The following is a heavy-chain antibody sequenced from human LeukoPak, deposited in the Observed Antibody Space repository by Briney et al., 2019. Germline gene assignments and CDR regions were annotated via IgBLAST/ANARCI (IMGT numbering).Heavy chain of an antibody. Sequence: KSSETLSLTCTVSGGSISSGDYYWSWIRQPPGKGLEWIGYIYYGGSTYYNPSLKSRVTISVDTSKNQFSLKLSSVTAADTAVYYCARNYYDSSGYSNWYFDLWGRGTLVTVSS. J-gene: IGHJ2*01. CDR1: GGSISSGDYY. CDR2: IYYGGST. CDR3: ARNYYDSSGYSNWYFDL. D-gene: IGHD3-22*01. V-gene: IGHV4-30-4*01.